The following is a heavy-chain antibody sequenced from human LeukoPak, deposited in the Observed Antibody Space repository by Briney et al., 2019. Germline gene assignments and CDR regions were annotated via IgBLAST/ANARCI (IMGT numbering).Heavy chain of an antibody. J-gene: IGHJ4*02. CDR3: ARFGYSGWNLEY. Sequence: GGSLRLSCAASGFSFRDFWMSWVRQSPGKGLEWVASINQGGSLKYYVDSVKGRFTISRDDAKSSLYVRMDSPRDEDTAVYYCARFGYSGWNLEYWGQGTLVTVSS. CDR1: GFSFRDFW. V-gene: IGHV3-7*01. CDR2: INQGGSLK. D-gene: IGHD5-12*01.